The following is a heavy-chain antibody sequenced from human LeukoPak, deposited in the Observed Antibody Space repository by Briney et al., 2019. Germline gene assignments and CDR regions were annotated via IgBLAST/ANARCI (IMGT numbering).Heavy chain of an antibody. CDR3: ARMVQGYSSVWPETGNHWFDP. CDR2: IYSSGST. J-gene: IGHJ5*02. Sequence: AETLSLTCTVSGVSISDYYWSWIRQPAGKGLEWIGRIYSSGSTNYNPSLENRGTIIVDKSKKQFSLKLTSVTAADPAVYYRARMVQGYSSVWPETGNHWFDPWGQGTLVTVSS. D-gene: IGHD6-19*01. CDR1: GVSISDYY. V-gene: IGHV4-4*07.